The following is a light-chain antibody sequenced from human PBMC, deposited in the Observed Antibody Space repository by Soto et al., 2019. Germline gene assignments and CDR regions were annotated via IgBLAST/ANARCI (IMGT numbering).Light chain of an antibody. J-gene: IGLJ3*02. CDR2: EVS. CDR3: ISYAASNNLV. V-gene: IGLV2-8*01. Sequence: QSALTQPPSASGSPGQSVTISCTGTSSDVGGFTYVSWYQQHPGKAPKLMIYEVSKQPSGVPDRFSGSKSGNTASLTVSGLQADDEADYYCISYAASNNLVFGGGTKLTVL. CDR1: SSDVGGFTY.